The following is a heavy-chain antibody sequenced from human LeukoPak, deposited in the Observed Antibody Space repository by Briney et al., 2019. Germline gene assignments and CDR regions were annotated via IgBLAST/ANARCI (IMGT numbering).Heavy chain of an antibody. J-gene: IGHJ1*01. CDR2: IYTSGST. CDR1: GGSISSGSYC. Sequence: SETLSLTCTVSGGSISSGSYCWSWIRQPAGKGLEWIGRIYTSGSTNYNPSLKNRVTITADTSTDTAYMELSSLRSEDTAVYYCATADVVVPAAIHVTYAEYFQHWGQGTLVTVSS. V-gene: IGHV4-61*02. CDR3: ATADVVVPAAIHVTYAEYFQH. D-gene: IGHD2-2*01.